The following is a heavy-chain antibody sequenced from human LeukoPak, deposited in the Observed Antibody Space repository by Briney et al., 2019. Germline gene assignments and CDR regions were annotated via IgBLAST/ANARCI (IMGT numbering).Heavy chain of an antibody. CDR1: GPTVSSIY. D-gene: IGHD2-2*01. V-gene: IGHV3-53*01. CDR2: TYTGGST. Sequence: GRCLTPSCALSGPTVSSIYMSWVRPPPGEWLEWVSVTYTGGSTSYADSVKGQFTISRDKSKNTVYLQMISLRAEDTAVYYCAKEGDCSTTSCLTGGLDVWGKGTTVTVSS. CDR3: AKEGDCSTTSCLTGGLDV. J-gene: IGHJ6*04.